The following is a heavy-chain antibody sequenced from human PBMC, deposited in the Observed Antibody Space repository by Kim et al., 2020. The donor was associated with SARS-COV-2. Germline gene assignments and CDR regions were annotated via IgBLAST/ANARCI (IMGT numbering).Heavy chain of an antibody. D-gene: IGHD3-16*01. J-gene: IGHJ6*02. Sequence: SVKVSCKASGGTFSSYAISWVRQAPGQGLEWMGGIIPIFGTANYAQKFQGRVTITADESTSTAYMELSSLRSEDTAVYYCASPSGGKQTIYYYYGMDVWGQGTTVTVSS. CDR2: IIPIFGTA. CDR1: GGTFSSYA. V-gene: IGHV1-69*13. CDR3: ASPSGGKQTIYYYYGMDV.